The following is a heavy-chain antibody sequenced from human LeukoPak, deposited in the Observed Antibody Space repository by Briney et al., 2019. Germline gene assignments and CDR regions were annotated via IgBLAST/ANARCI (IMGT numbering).Heavy chain of an antibody. Sequence: PGGSLRLSCAASGFTFNNAWMSWVRQAPGKGLVWVGRIKSKIDGGTTDYAAPVKGSFSISRDDSKNTVYLQMNSLKTEDTAVYYCATWGDFWGGNYGGYWGQGTLVTVSS. V-gene: IGHV3-15*01. CDR2: IKSKIDGGTT. J-gene: IGHJ4*02. D-gene: IGHD3-3*01. CDR1: GFTFNNAW. CDR3: ATWGDFWGGNYGGY.